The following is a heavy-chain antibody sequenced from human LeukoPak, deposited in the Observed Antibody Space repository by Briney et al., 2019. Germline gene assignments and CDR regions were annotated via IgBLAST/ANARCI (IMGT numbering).Heavy chain of an antibody. CDR3: ARVNWNYRYFDY. Sequence: GASVKVSCKASGYTFTSYGISWVRQAPGQGLEWMGWISGYKGNTNYAQKLQGRVTMTTDTSTSTAYMELRSLRSDDTAVYYCARVNWNYRYFDYWGQGTLVTVSS. CDR1: GYTFTSYG. V-gene: IGHV1-18*01. D-gene: IGHD1-7*01. CDR2: ISGYKGNT. J-gene: IGHJ4*02.